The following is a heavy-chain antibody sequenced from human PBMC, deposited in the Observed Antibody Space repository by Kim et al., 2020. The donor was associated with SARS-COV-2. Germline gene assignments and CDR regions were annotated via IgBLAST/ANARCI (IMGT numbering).Heavy chain of an antibody. CDR3: AKDTIAVAPTGDWYFDL. D-gene: IGHD6-19*01. V-gene: IGHV3-9*01. CDR2: ISWNSGSI. CDR1: GFTFDDYA. J-gene: IGHJ2*01. Sequence: GGSLRLSCAASGFTFDDYAMHWVRQAPGKGLEWVSGISWNSGSIGYADSVKGRFTISRDNAKNSLYLQMNSLRAEDTALYYCAKDTIAVAPTGDWYFDL.